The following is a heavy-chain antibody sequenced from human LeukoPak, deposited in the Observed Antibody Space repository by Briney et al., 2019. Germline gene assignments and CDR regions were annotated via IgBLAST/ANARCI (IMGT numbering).Heavy chain of an antibody. CDR1: GFIFNTYS. Sequence: PGGSLRLSCAASGFIFNTYSMSWVRQTPGKGLEWVANIKQDGSDKYYVDSVKGRFTISRDNAQNSLFLQMNSLRADDTAVYYCARAGEMVAATRRYYYYYMDVWGKGTTVTVSS. CDR3: ARAGEMVAATRRYYYYYMDV. CDR2: IKQDGSDK. V-gene: IGHV3-7*01. J-gene: IGHJ6*03. D-gene: IGHD2-15*01.